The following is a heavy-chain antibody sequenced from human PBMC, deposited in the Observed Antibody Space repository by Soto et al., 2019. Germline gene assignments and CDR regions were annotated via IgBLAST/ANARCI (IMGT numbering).Heavy chain of an antibody. D-gene: IGHD4-17*01. Sequence: SETLSLTCTVSGGSISSSSYYWGWIRQPPGKGLEWIGSIYYSGSTYYNPSLKSRVTISVDTSKNQFSLKLSSVTAADTAVYYCARLREAFDIWGQGTMVTVSS. J-gene: IGHJ3*02. V-gene: IGHV4-39*01. CDR2: IYYSGST. CDR3: ARLREAFDI. CDR1: GGSISSSSYY.